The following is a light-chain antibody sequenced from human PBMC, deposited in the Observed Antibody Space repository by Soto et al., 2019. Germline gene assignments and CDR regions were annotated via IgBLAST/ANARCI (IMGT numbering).Light chain of an antibody. CDR3: QQRSNWPPKVS. CDR1: QSVSSY. J-gene: IGKJ1*01. Sequence: EIVLTQSPSTLSLSPGXXXXLXCXXXQSVSSYLAWYQQKPGQAPRLLIYDASNRATGIPARFSGSGSGTDFTLTISSLEPEDFAVYYCQQRSNWPPKVSFGQGTKVDI. CDR2: DAS. V-gene: IGKV3-11*01.